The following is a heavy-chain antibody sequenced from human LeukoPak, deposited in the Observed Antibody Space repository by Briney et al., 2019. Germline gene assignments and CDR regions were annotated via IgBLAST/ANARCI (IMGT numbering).Heavy chain of an antibody. J-gene: IGHJ4*02. CDR2: IFHSGDT. Sequence: PSETLSLTCTVSGYSISSAYYWGWIRQPPGKGLEWIGNIFHSGDTYYNPSLKSRVTISLNIARHQFSLKLRSVTAADTAVYYCARVRFAEGYFDYWGQGTLVTVSS. V-gene: IGHV4-38-2*02. CDR1: GYSISSAYY. CDR3: ARVRFAEGYFDY. D-gene: IGHD3-10*01.